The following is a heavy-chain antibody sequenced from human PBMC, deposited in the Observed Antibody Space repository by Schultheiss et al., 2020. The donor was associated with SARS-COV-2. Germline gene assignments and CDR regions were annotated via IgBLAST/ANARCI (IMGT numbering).Heavy chain of an antibody. J-gene: IGHJ6*02. CDR1: RYTFTGYY. V-gene: IGHV1-18*04. CDR2: ISAYNGNT. CDR3: ARSLRYYDFWSGSINPYYGMDV. Sequence: GESLKISCKASRYTFTGYYMHWVRQAPGQGLEWMGWISAYNGNTNYAQKLQGRVTMTTDTSTSTAYMELRSLRSDDTAVYYCARSLRYYDFWSGSINPYYGMDVWGQGTTVTVSS. D-gene: IGHD3-3*01.